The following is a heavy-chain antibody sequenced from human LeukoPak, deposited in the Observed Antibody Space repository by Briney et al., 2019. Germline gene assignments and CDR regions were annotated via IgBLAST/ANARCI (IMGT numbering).Heavy chain of an antibody. CDR1: GYTFTSYG. V-gene: IGHV1-18*01. CDR3: ARVGSNSLSKYYYYYMDV. D-gene: IGHD4-11*01. Sequence: ASVKVSCKASGYTFTSYGISWVRQAPGQGLEWMGWISAYNGNTNYAQKLQGRVTMTTDTSTSTAYMELKSLRSDDTAVYYCARVGSNSLSKYYYYYMDVWGKGTTVTVSS. J-gene: IGHJ6*03. CDR2: ISAYNGNT.